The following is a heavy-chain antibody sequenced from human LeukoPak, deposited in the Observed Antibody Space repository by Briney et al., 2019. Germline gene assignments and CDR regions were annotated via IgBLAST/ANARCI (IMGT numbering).Heavy chain of an antibody. CDR2: INTNTGNP. CDR1: GYTFTSYA. J-gene: IGHJ4*02. CDR3: ARESTSIMITFGGVFFDY. D-gene: IGHD3-16*01. Sequence: ASVKVSCKASGYTFTSYAMNWVRQAPGQGLEWMGWINTNTGNPTYAQGFTGRFVFSLDTSVSTAYLQISSLKAEDTAVYYCARESTSIMITFGGVFFDYWGQGTLVTVSS. V-gene: IGHV7-4-1*02.